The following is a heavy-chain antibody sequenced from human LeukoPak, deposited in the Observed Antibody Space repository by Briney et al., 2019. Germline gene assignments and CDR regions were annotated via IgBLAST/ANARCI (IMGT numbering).Heavy chain of an antibody. D-gene: IGHD1-1*01. CDR1: GYTFTSYG. CDR3: ARDPPNWNGAFHI. J-gene: IGHJ3*02. Sequence: ASVKVSCKASGYTFTSYGISWVRQAPGQGLEWMGWIIAYNGNTNYAQKLQGRVTMTRNTSISTAYMELSSLRSEDTAVYYCARDPPNWNGAFHIWGQGTMVTVSS. CDR2: IIAYNGNT. V-gene: IGHV1-18*01.